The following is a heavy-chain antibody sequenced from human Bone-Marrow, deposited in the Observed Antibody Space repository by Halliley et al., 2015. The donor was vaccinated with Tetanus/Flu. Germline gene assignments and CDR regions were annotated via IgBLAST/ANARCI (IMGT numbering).Heavy chain of an antibody. J-gene: IGHJ4*02. CDR3: ARGLPTAYSSRWFYFDY. Sequence: SLRLSCAASGFTVSSSYMSWVRQAPGKGLECVSVIYSGGSTYYADSVKGRFTISRDNSNNTLYLQMNSLRAEDTAVYYCARGLPTAYSSRWFYFDYWGQGTLVTVSS. V-gene: IGHV3-53*01. CDR2: IYSGGST. D-gene: IGHD6-13*01. CDR1: GFTVSSSY.